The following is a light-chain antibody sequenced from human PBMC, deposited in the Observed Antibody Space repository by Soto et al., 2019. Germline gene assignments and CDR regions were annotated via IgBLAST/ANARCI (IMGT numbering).Light chain of an antibody. CDR2: KND. CDR1: SSNIGSRY. Sequence: QSVLTQPPSASGTPGQRVTISCSGSSSNIGSRYVCWYQQLPGTAPKLLIYKNDQRPSGVPDRFSGSKSGTSASLAISGLRSEDEADYFWAAWDDSRSGRVFGGGTKVTVL. CDR3: AAWDDSRSGRV. J-gene: IGLJ3*02. V-gene: IGLV1-47*01.